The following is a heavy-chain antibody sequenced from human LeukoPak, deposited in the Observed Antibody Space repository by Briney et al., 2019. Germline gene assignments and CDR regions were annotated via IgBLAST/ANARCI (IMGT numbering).Heavy chain of an antibody. J-gene: IGHJ3*02. Sequence: GASVKVSCKASGYTFTSYGISWVRQAPGQGLECMGWISAYNGDTNYAQKLQGRVTMTTDTSTSTAYMELRSLRSDDTAVYYCAGEKPRLWFGEPSRDAFDIWGQGTMVTVSS. CDR2: ISAYNGDT. CDR1: GYTFTSYG. CDR3: AGEKPRLWFGEPSRDAFDI. V-gene: IGHV1-18*01. D-gene: IGHD3-10*01.